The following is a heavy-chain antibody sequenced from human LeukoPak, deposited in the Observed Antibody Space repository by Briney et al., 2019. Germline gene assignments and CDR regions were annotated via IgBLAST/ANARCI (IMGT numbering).Heavy chain of an antibody. Sequence: SGTLSLTCAVSGGSISSSNWCSWVRQPPGKGLEWIGEIYHSGSTNYNPSLKSRVTISVDKSKNQFSLKLSSVTAADTAVYYCAKGYCSGGSCNNWFDPWGQGTLVTVSS. CDR2: IYHSGST. CDR1: GGSISSSNW. D-gene: IGHD2-15*01. CDR3: AKGYCSGGSCNNWFDP. J-gene: IGHJ5*02. V-gene: IGHV4-4*02.